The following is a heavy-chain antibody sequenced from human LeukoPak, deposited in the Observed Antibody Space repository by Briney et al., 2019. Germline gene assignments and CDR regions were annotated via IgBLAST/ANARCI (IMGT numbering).Heavy chain of an antibody. Sequence: ASVKVSCKTSGYTFADYFIHWVRQAPGQGLEWMGRINANSGGTEYQQKFQGRVTMTRDTSISTAYVEVNGLISDDTAIYYCARDVSSTPNWEFDYWGQGTLVTVSS. D-gene: IGHD1-26*01. V-gene: IGHV1-2*06. CDR2: INANSGGT. J-gene: IGHJ4*02. CDR1: GYTFADYF. CDR3: ARDVSSTPNWEFDY.